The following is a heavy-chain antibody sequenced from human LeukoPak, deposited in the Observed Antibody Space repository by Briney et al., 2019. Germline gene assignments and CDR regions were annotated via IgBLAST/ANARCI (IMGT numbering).Heavy chain of an antibody. D-gene: IGHD3-3*01. CDR2: INTDGSST. V-gene: IGHV3-74*01. CDR3: ARAPLRFLEWLPDY. CDR1: GFTFSSYW. Sequence: GGSLRLSCAASGFTFSSYWMHWVRQAPGKGLVWVSRINTDGSSTSYADSVKGRFTISRDNAKNTLYLQMNSLRAEDTAVYYCARAPLRFLEWLPDYWGQGTLVTVSS. J-gene: IGHJ4*02.